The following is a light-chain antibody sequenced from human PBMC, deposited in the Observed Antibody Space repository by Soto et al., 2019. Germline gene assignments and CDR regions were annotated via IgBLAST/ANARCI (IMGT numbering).Light chain of an antibody. V-gene: IGLV2-14*01. CDR1: SSDVGGYNY. CDR3: SSYTSSSTLV. Sequence: QSALTQPASVSGSPGQSITISCTGTSSDVGGYNYVSWYQQHPGKAPKLMIYDVSNRPSGVSNRFSGSKSGNTASLTISGLQAEDEADYYSSSYTSSSTLVYGNGTKVTVL. J-gene: IGLJ1*01. CDR2: DVS.